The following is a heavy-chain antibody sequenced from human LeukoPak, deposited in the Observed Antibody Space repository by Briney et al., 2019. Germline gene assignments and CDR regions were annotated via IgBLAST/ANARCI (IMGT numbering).Heavy chain of an antibody. V-gene: IGHV5-51*01. D-gene: IGHD3-10*01. J-gene: IGHJ5*02. CDR1: GYSFTNYW. CDR3: ASNYYGNWFDP. Sequence: GESLKISCKGSGYSFTNYWIGWVRQMPGKGLECMGIIYPGDSDTRYSPSFQGQVTISVDKSISTAYLQWSSLKASDTAMYYCASNYYGNWFDPWGQGTLVTVSS. CDR2: IYPGDSDT.